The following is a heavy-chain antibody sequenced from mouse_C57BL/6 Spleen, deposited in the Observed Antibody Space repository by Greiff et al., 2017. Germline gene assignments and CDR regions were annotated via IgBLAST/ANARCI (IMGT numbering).Heavy chain of an antibody. D-gene: IGHD1-1*01. V-gene: IGHV14-4*01. CDR1: GFNIKDDY. CDR2: IDPENGDT. Sequence: EVKLEESGAELVRPGASVKLSCTASGFNIKDDYMHWVKQRPEQGLEWIGWIDPENGDTEYASKFQGKATITADTSSNTAYLQLSSLTSEDTAVYYCTSITTVVATGYYAMDYWGQGTSVTVSS. J-gene: IGHJ4*01. CDR3: TSITTVVATGYYAMDY.